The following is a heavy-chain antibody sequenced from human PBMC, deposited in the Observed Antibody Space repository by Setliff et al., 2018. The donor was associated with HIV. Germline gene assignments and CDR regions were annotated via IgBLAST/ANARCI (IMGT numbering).Heavy chain of an antibody. CDR2: IKQDGSEK. Sequence: GGSLRLSCAASGFTYSSYWMGWVRQAPGKGLEWVANIKQDGSEKYYVDSVKGRLTISRDNAKNSLYLQMNSLRAEATAVYYCARVANSRGYSYDFDSWGQGTLVTVSS. V-gene: IGHV3-7*03. J-gene: IGHJ4*02. D-gene: IGHD5-18*01. CDR3: ARVANSRGYSYDFDS. CDR1: GFTYSSYW.